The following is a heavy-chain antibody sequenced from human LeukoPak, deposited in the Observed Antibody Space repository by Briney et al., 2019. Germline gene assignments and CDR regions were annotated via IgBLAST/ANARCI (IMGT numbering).Heavy chain of an antibody. CDR3: ARGAGYSSGWYVKITHHFYYNYMDV. CDR1: GGSINSNNYY. D-gene: IGHD6-19*01. J-gene: IGHJ6*03. CDR2: IYYTGST. Sequence: SETLSLTCSVSGGSINSNNYYWGWIRQPPGKGLEWIASIYYTGSTYYNPSLKSRVTISVDTSKNQFSLKLSSVTAADTAVYYCARGAGYSSGWYVKITHHFYYNYMDVWGKGTTVTVSS. V-gene: IGHV4-39*07.